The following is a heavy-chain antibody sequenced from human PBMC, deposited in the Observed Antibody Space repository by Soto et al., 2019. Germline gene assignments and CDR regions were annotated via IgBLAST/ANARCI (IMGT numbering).Heavy chain of an antibody. CDR3: APERQYEPLLH. J-gene: IGHJ4*02. D-gene: IGHD3-3*01. CDR1: GYTFTNYG. V-gene: IGHV1-18*04. Sequence: QVQLLQSGAEVKKPGASVKVSCRASGYTFTNYGITWVRQAPGLRLEWMGWVSAYNRNTNYAQKFEDRVTMTTDTSPGTASLELRRLMSAAAAVYFCAPERQYEPLLHWGQGTLLTVS. CDR2: VSAYNRNT.